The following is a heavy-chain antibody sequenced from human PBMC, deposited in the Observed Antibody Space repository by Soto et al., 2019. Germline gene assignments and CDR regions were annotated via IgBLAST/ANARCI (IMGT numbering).Heavy chain of an antibody. CDR2: ISYDGKEK. Sequence: QVRLVESGGGVVQPGRSLRLSCAASGFIIKSFGMHWVRQAPGKGLEWIAFISYDGKEKQYADSVKGRFTVSTDNSNTLFLQMDGLRGEDTAVYFCAKDLSYGTDWPYFDRRGQGTLVIVSS. CDR3: AKDLSYGTDWPYFDR. CDR1: GFIIKSFG. D-gene: IGHD3-16*01. J-gene: IGHJ4*02. V-gene: IGHV3-30*18.